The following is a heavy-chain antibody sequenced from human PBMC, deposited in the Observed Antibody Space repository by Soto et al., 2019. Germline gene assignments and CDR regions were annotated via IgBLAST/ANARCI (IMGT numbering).Heavy chain of an antibody. CDR2: IYPGDSDT. J-gene: IGHJ4*02. CDR3: ARTTAIPNFGIDY. D-gene: IGHD2-21*02. V-gene: IGHV5-51*01. Sequence: LKISCKGSGYSFTSYWIGWVRQMPGKGLEWMGIIYPGDSDTRYSPSFQGQVTISADKSISTAYLQWSSLKASDTAMYYCARTTAIPNFGIDYWGQGTLVTVSS. CDR1: GYSFTSYW.